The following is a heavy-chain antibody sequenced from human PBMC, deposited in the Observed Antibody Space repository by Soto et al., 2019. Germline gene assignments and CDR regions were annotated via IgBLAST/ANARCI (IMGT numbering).Heavy chain of an antibody. J-gene: IGHJ5*02. D-gene: IGHD6-13*01. CDR3: AKSTRRGVYILGEWFDP. V-gene: IGHV3-30*18. CDR2: ISYDGSNK. Sequence: HPGGSLRLSCAASGFTFSSYGMHWVRQAPGKGLEWVAVISYDGSNKYYADSVKGRFTISRDNSKNTLYLQMNSLRAEDTAVYYCAKSTRRGVYILGEWFDPWGQGTLVTVSS. CDR1: GFTFSSYG.